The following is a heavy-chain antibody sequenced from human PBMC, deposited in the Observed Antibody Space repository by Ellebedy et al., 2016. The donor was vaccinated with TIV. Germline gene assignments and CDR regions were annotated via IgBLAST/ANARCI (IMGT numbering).Heavy chain of an antibody. Sequence: AASVKVSCKASGYTFTGYYMHWVRQAPGQGLEWMGIINPSDDNTNYAQKLQGRLSMTGDTSTRTVYMELSSLRSEDTAVYYCATGAGRRTDYWGQGTLVTVYS. CDR2: INPSDDNT. CDR1: GYTFTGYY. J-gene: IGHJ4*02. D-gene: IGHD6-19*01. V-gene: IGHV1-46*04. CDR3: ATGAGRRTDY.